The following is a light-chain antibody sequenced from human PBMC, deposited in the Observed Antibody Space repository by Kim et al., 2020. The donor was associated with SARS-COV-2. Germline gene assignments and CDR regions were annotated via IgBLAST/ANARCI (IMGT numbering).Light chain of an antibody. CDR3: QAWDSRSYVV. V-gene: IGLV3-1*01. Sequence: SYELTQLPSVSVSPGQTASITCSGDKLGDKYAYWYQQKPGQSPVVVIYQDNKRPSGIPERFSGSNSGNTATLTNSGTQAMDEADYYCQAWDSRSYVVFGGGTQLTVL. CDR1: KLGDKY. CDR2: QDN. J-gene: IGLJ2*01.